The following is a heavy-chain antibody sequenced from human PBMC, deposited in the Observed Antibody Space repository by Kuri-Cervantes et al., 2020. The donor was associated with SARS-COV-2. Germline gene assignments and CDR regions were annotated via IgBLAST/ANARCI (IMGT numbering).Heavy chain of an antibody. Sequence: GSLRLSCAVYGGSFSGNYWSWIRQPPGKGLEWIGYIYYSGSTNYNPSLKSRVTISVDTSKNQFSLKLSSVTAADTAVYYCARGGYYYDSSGYYMPGGEGYFDPWGRGTLVTVSS. CDR2: IYYSGST. D-gene: IGHD3-22*01. V-gene: IGHV4-59*01. CDR3: ARGGYYYDSSGYYMPGGEGYFDP. J-gene: IGHJ2*01. CDR1: GGSFSGNY.